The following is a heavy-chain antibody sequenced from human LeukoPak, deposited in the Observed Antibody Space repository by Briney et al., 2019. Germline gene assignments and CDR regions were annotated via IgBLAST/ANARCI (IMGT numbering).Heavy chain of an antibody. J-gene: IGHJ4*02. Sequence: GGSLRLSCAASGFTFSNYGMHWVRQAPGRGLEWVAVISYDGRNKYYADSVKGRFTISRDNSKNTLYLQMDSLRAEDTAVYYCAKDLGRSGGYFDYWGQGTLVTVSS. CDR3: AKDLGRSGGYFDY. CDR2: ISYDGRNK. V-gene: IGHV3-30*18. D-gene: IGHD1-14*01. CDR1: GFTFSNYG.